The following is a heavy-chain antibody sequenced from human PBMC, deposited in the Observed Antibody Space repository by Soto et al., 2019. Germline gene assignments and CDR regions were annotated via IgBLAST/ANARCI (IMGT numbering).Heavy chain of an antibody. V-gene: IGHV1-8*01. CDR1: GYTFTSYD. D-gene: IGHD3-3*01. CDR2: MNPNSGNT. J-gene: IGHJ5*02. Sequence: ASVKVSCKASGYTFTSYDINWVGQATGQGLEWMGWMNPNSGNTGYAQKFQGRVTMTRNTSISTAYMELSSLRSEDTAVYYCARAPPYDFWSGYYDNWFDPWGQGTLVTVSS. CDR3: ARAPPYDFWSGYYDNWFDP.